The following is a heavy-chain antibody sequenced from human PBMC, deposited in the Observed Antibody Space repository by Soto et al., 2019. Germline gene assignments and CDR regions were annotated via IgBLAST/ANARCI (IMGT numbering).Heavy chain of an antibody. D-gene: IGHD2-15*01. J-gene: IGHJ3*02. Sequence: EVQLVESGGGLVQSGGSLRLSCAASGFIFSKYWMHWVRQAPGKGLVWVSRINGDGSSREYADSVKGRFTISRDNAKNTLYLQMNSLRAEDTAVYYCALAYCSGGSCYRASFDIWGQGTMVTVFS. CDR1: GFIFSKYW. CDR3: ALAYCSGGSCYRASFDI. V-gene: IGHV3-74*01. CDR2: INGDGSSR.